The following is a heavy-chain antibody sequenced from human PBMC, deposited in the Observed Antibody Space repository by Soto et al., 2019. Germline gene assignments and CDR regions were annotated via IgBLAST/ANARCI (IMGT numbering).Heavy chain of an antibody. D-gene: IGHD3-10*01. J-gene: IGHJ5*02. CDR3: ARGVGSGSYYNQYNWFDP. Sequence: QVQLVQSGAEVKKPGASVKVSCKASGYTFTNYGISWVRQAPGQGLEWMGWISAYNGNTKYAQKLQGRVTMTTDTXTXPXXRELRSLGSDDPAVYYCARGVGSGSYYNQYNWFDPWGQGTLVTVSS. CDR1: GYTFTNYG. V-gene: IGHV1-18*01. CDR2: ISAYNGNT.